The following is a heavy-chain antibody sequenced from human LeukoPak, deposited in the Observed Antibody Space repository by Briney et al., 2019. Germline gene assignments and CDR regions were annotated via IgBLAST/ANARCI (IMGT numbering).Heavy chain of an antibody. CDR3: ARGAYYYED. D-gene: IGHD3-22*01. Sequence: GGSLRLSCAASGFTFSSHSMNWVRQAPGKGLKWVSYISSSSSTIYYADSVKGRFTISRDNAKNSLYLQMNSLRAEDTAVYYCARGAYYYEDWGQGTLVTVSS. J-gene: IGHJ4*02. CDR2: ISSSSSTI. CDR1: GFTFSSHS. V-gene: IGHV3-48*01.